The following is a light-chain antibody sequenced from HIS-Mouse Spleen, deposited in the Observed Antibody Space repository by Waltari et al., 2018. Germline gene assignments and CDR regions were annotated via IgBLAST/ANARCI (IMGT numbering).Light chain of an antibody. CDR1: SIDVGGYNY. CDR3: CSYAGSYTWV. V-gene: IGLV2-11*01. Sequence: QSALTQPRSVSGSPGQSVTTPCTGTSIDVGGYNYVLWYQQHPGKAPKHMIYDVSKRPSGVPDRFSGSKSGNTASLTISGLQAEDEADYYCCSYAGSYTWVFGGGTKLTVL. J-gene: IGLJ3*02. CDR2: DVS.